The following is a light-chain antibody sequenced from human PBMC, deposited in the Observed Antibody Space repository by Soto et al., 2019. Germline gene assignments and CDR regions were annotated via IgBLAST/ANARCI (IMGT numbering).Light chain of an antibody. CDR2: DAS. CDR1: QSVSNY. J-gene: IGKJ5*01. V-gene: IGKV3-11*01. CDR3: QQRSNWPIT. Sequence: EIVLTQSPANLSLSPGERATLSCRASQSVSNYLAWFQQTPGQAPRLLLYDASKRATGIPARFSGSGSRTDFTLTISSLEPEDFAVYYCQQRSNWPITFGQGTRLEIK.